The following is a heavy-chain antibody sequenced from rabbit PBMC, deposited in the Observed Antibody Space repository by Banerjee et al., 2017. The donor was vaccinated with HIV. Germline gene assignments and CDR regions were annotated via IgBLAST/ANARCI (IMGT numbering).Heavy chain of an antibody. CDR3: ARGDVGYGYAGYSFTTSYYFKL. D-gene: IGHD7-1*01. Sequence: QEQLVESGGGLVKPEGSLTLTCTASGFSFSSSYYMCWVRQAPGKGLEWIARVYGGNSGSTYYASWAKGRFTISKTSSTTVTLQMTSLTAADTATYFCARGDVGYGYAGYSFTTSYYFKLWGPGTLVTVS. J-gene: IGHJ4*01. V-gene: IGHV1S45*01. CDR2: VYGGNSGST. CDR1: GFSFSSSYY.